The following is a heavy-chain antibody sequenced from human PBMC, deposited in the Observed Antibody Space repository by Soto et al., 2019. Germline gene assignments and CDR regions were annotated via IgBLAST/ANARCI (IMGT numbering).Heavy chain of an antibody. V-gene: IGHV1-2*04. CDR3: ARERVGLSGSDAFDI. D-gene: IGHD1-26*01. CDR2: INPNSGGT. CDR1: GYTFTGYY. J-gene: IGHJ3*02. Sequence: ASVKVSCKASGYTFTGYYMHWVRQAPGQGLEWMGWINPNSGGTNYAQKFQGWVTMTRDTSISTAYMELSRLRSDDTAVYYCARERVGLSGSDAFDIWGQGTMVTVSS.